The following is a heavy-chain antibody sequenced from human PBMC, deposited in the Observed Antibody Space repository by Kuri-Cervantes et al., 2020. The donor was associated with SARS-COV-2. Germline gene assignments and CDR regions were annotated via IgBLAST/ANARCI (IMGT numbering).Heavy chain of an antibody. J-gene: IGHJ4*02. V-gene: IGHV4-39*01. D-gene: IGHD3-10*01. CDR3: ARHYYGSGSYYAVPVLWSH. CDR1: GGSISSSSYY. Sequence: GSLRLSCTVSGGSISSSSYYWGWIRQPPRKGLEWIGSIYYSGSTYYNPSLKSRVTISVDTSKNQFSLKLSSVTAADTAVYYCARHYYGSGSYYAVPVLWSHWGQGTLVTVSS. CDR2: IYYSGST.